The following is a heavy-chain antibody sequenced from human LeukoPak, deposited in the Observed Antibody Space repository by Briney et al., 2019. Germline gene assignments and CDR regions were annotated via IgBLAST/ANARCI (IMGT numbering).Heavy chain of an antibody. J-gene: IGHJ6*03. V-gene: IGHV3-30*02. CDR1: GFTFSSYG. CDR2: IRYDGSNK. Sequence: PGGSLRLSCAASGFTFSSYGMHWVRQAQGKGLEWVAFIRYDGSNKYYADSVKGRFTISRDNSKNTLYLQMNSLRAEDTAVYYCAKDGYQLLWGYYYYMGVWGKGTTVTISS. D-gene: IGHD2-2*01. CDR3: AKDGYQLLWGYYYYMGV.